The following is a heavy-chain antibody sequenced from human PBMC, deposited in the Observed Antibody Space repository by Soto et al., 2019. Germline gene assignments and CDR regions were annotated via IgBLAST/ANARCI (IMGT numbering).Heavy chain of an antibody. Sequence: EGQLLESGGGLVQPGGSLRLSCAASGFTFSSYAMIWVLQAPGKGLEYVSSITGSGGNTYYAESLQGRFTISRDNAKNTLSLQVTSLRAEDTATYYCAKDRGEGELEGPTAFDIWGQGTMVTVSS. CDR1: GFTFSSYA. V-gene: IGHV3-23*01. J-gene: IGHJ3*02. CDR2: ITGSGGNT. CDR3: AKDRGEGELEGPTAFDI. D-gene: IGHD1-1*01.